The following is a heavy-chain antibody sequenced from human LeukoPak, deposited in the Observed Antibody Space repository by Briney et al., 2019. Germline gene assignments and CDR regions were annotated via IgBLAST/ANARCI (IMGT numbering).Heavy chain of an antibody. CDR1: GFTFTHYC. D-gene: IGHD3-10*01. Sequence: AGGSLRLSCAASGFTFTHYCMHWVRQAPGKGLEWVAFIVQDGRETYYVDSVKGRFTISRDNAKNSLYLQMNSLGAEDTAVYYCAGGDYFGSGSARRHWFDPWGQGTLVTVSS. J-gene: IGHJ5*02. CDR3: AGGDYFGSGSARRHWFDP. CDR2: IVQDGRET. V-gene: IGHV3-7*04.